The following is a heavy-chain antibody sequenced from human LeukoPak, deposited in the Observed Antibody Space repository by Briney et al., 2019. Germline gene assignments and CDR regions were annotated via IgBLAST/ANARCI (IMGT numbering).Heavy chain of an antibody. J-gene: IGHJ5*02. CDR2: IYYSGST. CDR1: GGSISSSSYY. CDR3: ARETNGDYGNWFDP. D-gene: IGHD4-17*01. Sequence: PSETLSLTCTVSGGSISSSSYYWGWIRQPPGKGLEWIGSIYYSGSTYYNPSLKSRVTIPVDTSKNQFSLKLSSVTAADTAVYYCARETNGDYGNWFDPWGQGTLVTVSS. V-gene: IGHV4-39*02.